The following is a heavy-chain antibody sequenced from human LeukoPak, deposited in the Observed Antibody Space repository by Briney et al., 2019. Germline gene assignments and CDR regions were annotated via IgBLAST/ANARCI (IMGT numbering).Heavy chain of an antibody. V-gene: IGHV3-48*03. J-gene: IGHJ6*02. D-gene: IGHD1-26*01. Sequence: GGSLRLSCAASGFTFSSYEMNWVRQAPGKGLEWVSYISSSGSTIYYADSVKGRFTISRDNAKNSLYLQMNSLRAEDTAVYYCARGRAGSYYYYGMDVWGQGTTVTVSS. CDR2: ISSSGSTI. CDR3: ARGRAGSYYYYGMDV. CDR1: GFTFSSYE.